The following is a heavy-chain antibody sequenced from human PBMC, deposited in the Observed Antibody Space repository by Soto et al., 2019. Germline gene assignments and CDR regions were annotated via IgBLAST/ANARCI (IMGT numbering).Heavy chain of an antibody. Sequence: QVQLVQSGAAVKKPGSSVKVSCKTSRDTFNKYAFNWVRQAPGQGIEWMGWIIPIFSSRNYAEKFQGRVTITADDSTSTAYMELRSLRFEDTAGYYCARGDIYLGIWGQGTTVTVSS. D-gene: IGHD3-9*01. CDR1: RDTFNKYA. CDR2: IIPIFSSR. V-gene: IGHV1-69*01. CDR3: ARGDIYLGI. J-gene: IGHJ6*02.